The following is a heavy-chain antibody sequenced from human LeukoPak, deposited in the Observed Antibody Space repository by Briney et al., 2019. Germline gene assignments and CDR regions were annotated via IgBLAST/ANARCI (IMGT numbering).Heavy chain of an antibody. Sequence: GGSLRLSCAASGFIFGSYWMSWVRQAPGEGLEWVASIKTDGTDKFYVNSVEGRFTISRDNAKNSLYLQTNSLRADDTAVYFCARGRFAATGKYYFDYWGQGTLVTVSS. CDR2: IKTDGTDK. J-gene: IGHJ4*02. V-gene: IGHV3-7*01. CDR3: ARGRFAATGKYYFDY. D-gene: IGHD6-13*01. CDR1: GFIFGSYW.